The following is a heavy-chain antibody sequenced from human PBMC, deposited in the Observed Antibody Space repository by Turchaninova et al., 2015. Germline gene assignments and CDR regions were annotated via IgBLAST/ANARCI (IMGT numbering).Heavy chain of an antibody. CDR2: LSFDGGNK. V-gene: IGHV3-30-3*01. D-gene: IGHD3-22*01. CDR3: ARATYYYDSSGYSHFDY. CDR1: GFMFSRFA. J-gene: IGHJ4*02. Sequence: QVQLVESGGGVVQPGRSLRLSCAASGFMFSRFAMHWVRQAPGKGLGGVAVLSFDGGNKYYPESVKGRFTVSRDKSKNTLYLQMNSLRAEDTAVYSCARATYYYDSSGYSHFDYWGLGTLVTVSS.